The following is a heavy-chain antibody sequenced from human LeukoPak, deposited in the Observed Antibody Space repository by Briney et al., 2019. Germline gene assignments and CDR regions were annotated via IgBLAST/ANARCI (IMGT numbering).Heavy chain of an antibody. V-gene: IGHV1-18*01. CDR2: ISVYKGDT. Sequence: ASVKVSCKASGYIFTNFGISWVRQAPGQGLEWMGWISVYKGDTNYAQILQDRVTMTTDTSTSTAYMELRSLRSDDPAVCYCARAGGWARGDYKADAFDIWGQGTMVTASS. CDR1: GYIFTNFG. CDR3: ARAGGWARGDYKADAFDI. D-gene: IGHD6-19*01. J-gene: IGHJ3*02.